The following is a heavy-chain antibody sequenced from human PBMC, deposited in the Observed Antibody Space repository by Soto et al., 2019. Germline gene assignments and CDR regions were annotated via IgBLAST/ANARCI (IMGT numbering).Heavy chain of an antibody. J-gene: IGHJ6*02. D-gene: IGHD2-21*02. CDR3: ARAGAYCGGDCYLPLYYYYYYGMDV. CDR2: INPNSGGT. Sequence: SVKVSCKASGYTFTGYYMHWVRQAPVQGLEWMGWINPNSGGTNYAQKFQGRATMTRDTSISTAYMELSRLRSDDTAVYYCARAGAYCGGDCYLPLYYYYYYGMDVWGQGTTVTVSS. CDR1: GYTFTGYY. V-gene: IGHV1-2*02.